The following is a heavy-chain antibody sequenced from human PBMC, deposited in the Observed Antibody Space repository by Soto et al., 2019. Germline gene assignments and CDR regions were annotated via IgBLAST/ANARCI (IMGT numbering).Heavy chain of an antibody. J-gene: IGHJ4*02. CDR1: GFTFGSYA. Sequence: PGGSLRLSCAASGFTFGSYAMHWVRQAPGKGLEWVAVISYDGSNKYYADSVKGRFTISRDNSKNTLYLQMNSLRAEDTAVYYCARDPDSSGYYVFDYWGQGILVTVSS. V-gene: IGHV3-30-3*01. CDR2: ISYDGSNK. CDR3: ARDPDSSGYYVFDY. D-gene: IGHD3-22*01.